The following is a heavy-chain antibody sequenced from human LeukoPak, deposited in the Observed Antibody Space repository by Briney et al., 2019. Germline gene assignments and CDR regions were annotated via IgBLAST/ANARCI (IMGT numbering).Heavy chain of an antibody. Sequence: ASVKVSCKASGYTFTSYYMHWVRQAPGQGLEWTGIINPSGGSTSYAQKFQGRVTMTRDTSTSTVYMELSSLRSEDTAVYYCARVRIAVAGKYYLDYWGQGTLVTVSS. J-gene: IGHJ4*02. CDR3: ARVRIAVAGKYYLDY. D-gene: IGHD6-19*01. CDR1: GYTFTSYY. V-gene: IGHV1-46*01. CDR2: INPSGGST.